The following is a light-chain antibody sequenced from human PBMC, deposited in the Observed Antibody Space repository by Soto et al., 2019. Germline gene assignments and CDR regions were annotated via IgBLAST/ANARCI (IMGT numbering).Light chain of an antibody. CDR2: DVS. CDR3: FSYAGSSTVV. J-gene: IGLJ2*01. CDR1: SSDVGGQNA. V-gene: IGLV2-23*02. Sequence: QSALTQPASVSGSLGQSITISCTGTSSDVGGQNAVSWYQQHPGKAPKFMIYDVSKRPLGVSSRFSGSKSGNTASLTVSGLQAEDEADYYSFSYAGSSTVVFGGGTKLTVL.